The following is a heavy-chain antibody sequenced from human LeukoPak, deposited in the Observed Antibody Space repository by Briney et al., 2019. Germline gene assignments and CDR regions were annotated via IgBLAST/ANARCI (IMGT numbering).Heavy chain of an antibody. CDR2: TYYRSKWYN. V-gene: IGHV6-1*01. D-gene: IGHD1-26*01. CDR3: ARRSSGSEQGANGNAFDI. CDR1: GDSVSSNSAA. J-gene: IGHJ3*02. Sequence: SQTLSLTCAISGDSVSSNSAAWNWIRQSPSRGLEWLGRTYYRSKWYNDYAVSVKSRITINPDTSKNQFSLQLNSVTPEDTAVYYCARRSSGSEQGANGNAFDIWGQGTMVTVSS.